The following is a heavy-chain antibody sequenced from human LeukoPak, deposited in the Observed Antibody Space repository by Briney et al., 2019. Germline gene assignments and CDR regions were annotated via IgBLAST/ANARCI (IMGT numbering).Heavy chain of an antibody. V-gene: IGHV4-59*06. CDR1: GGSISSYY. D-gene: IGHD4-17*01. CDR2: IYYSGST. J-gene: IGHJ4*02. Sequence: PSETLSLTCTVSGGSISSYYWSWIRQPPGKGLEWIGYIYYSGSTYYNPSLKSRVTISVDTSKNQFSLKLSSVTAADTAVYYCARAGYGDYRFDYWGQGTLVTVSS. CDR3: ARAGYGDYRFDY.